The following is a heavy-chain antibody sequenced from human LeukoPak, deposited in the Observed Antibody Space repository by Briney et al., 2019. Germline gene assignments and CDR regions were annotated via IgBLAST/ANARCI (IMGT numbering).Heavy chain of an antibody. Sequence: KPSETLSLTCAVYGGSFSGYYWSWIRQPPGKGLEWIGEINHSGSTNYNPSLKSRVTISVDTSKSQFSLKLSSVTAADTAVYYCARVKIEGDFWSGYYYITFDYWGQGTLVTVSS. V-gene: IGHV4-34*01. D-gene: IGHD3-3*01. CDR3: ARVKIEGDFWSGYYYITFDY. CDR2: INHSGST. J-gene: IGHJ4*02. CDR1: GGSFSGYY.